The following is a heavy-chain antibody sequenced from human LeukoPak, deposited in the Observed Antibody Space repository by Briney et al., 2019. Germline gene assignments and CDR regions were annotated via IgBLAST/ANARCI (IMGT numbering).Heavy chain of an antibody. Sequence: SETLSLTCAVYGGSFSGYYWSWIRQPPGKGLEWIAYIYYTGSTNYNPSLKSRVTISVDTSKNQFSLKLSSVTAADTAVYYCARGPATTVVTPRYFDNWGQGTLVTVSS. CDR2: IYYTGST. CDR3: ARGPATTVVTPRYFDN. J-gene: IGHJ4*02. D-gene: IGHD4-23*01. V-gene: IGHV4-59*01. CDR1: GGSFSGYY.